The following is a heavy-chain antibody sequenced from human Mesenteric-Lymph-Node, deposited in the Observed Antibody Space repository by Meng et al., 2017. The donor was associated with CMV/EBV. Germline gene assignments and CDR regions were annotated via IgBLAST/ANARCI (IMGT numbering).Heavy chain of an antibody. V-gene: IGHV4-34*01. D-gene: IGHD5-12*01. J-gene: IGHJ4*02. CDR2: INHSGST. CDR3: AKQYSPYDYVGDFDL. CDR1: GGSFSGYY. Sequence: GSLRLSCAVYGGSFSGYYWSWIRQPPGKGLEWIGEINHSGSTNYNPFHKSRVTISVDTSNNQFSLKVTSVTAADTAVYYCAKQYSPYDYVGDFDLWGRGTLVTVSS.